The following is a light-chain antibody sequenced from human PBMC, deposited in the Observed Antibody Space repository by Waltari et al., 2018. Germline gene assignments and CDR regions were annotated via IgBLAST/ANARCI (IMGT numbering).Light chain of an antibody. CDR2: GAS. Sequence: EIVLTQSPGTLSLSLGARATVSCRTSQSVSRSLAWYQQKPGQAPRRLIYGASTRATGIPDRFSGSGSGTDFSLTISRLEPDDFAVYYCQHYLRLPVTFGQGTTVEIK. V-gene: IGKV3-20*01. CDR3: QHYLRLPVT. CDR1: QSVSRS. J-gene: IGKJ1*01.